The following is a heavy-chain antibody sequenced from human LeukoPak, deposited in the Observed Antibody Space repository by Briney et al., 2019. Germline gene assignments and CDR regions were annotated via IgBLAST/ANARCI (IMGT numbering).Heavy chain of an antibody. CDR1: GYTFTSYY. J-gene: IGHJ4*02. D-gene: IGHD5-18*01. CDR2: INPRGGST. V-gene: IGHV1-46*01. Sequence: GASVKVSCKASGYTFTSYYIHWVRQAPGQGLEWMGIINPRGGSTSYAQKFQGRVSMTRDTSTSTNYMELSSLRSEDTAVYYCAREIGPIQLHLWGSAFDYWGQGTLVTVSS. CDR3: AREIGPIQLHLWGSAFDY.